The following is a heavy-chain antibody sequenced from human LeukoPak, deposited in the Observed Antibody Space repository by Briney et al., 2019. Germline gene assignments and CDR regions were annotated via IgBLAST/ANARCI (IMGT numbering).Heavy chain of an antibody. J-gene: IGHJ2*01. CDR1: GFTFSSYA. CDR2: ISGSGGGT. CDR3: ARGAKYDFWSDLDWYFDL. Sequence: GGSLRLSCAASGFTFSSYAMNWVRQAPGKGLEWVSGISGSGGGTYYADSVKGRFTISRDNSKNTLYLQMNSLRAEDTAVYYCARGAKYDFWSDLDWYFDLWGRGTLVTVSS. V-gene: IGHV3-23*01. D-gene: IGHD3-3*01.